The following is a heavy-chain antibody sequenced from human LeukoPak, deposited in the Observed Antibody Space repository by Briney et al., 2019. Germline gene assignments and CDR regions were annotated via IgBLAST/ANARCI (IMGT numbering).Heavy chain of an antibody. CDR1: GYTFSAYY. V-gene: IGHV1-2*02. Sequence: GASVKVSCKASGYTFSAYYMNWVRQAPGQGLEWMGWINPNSGGTNYAQKFQGRVTMTRDTSISTAYMELSRLRSDDTAVYYCARGVTIFGVVRGVWFDPWGQGTLVTVSS. CDR2: INPNSGGT. J-gene: IGHJ5*02. CDR3: ARGVTIFGVVRGVWFDP. D-gene: IGHD3-3*01.